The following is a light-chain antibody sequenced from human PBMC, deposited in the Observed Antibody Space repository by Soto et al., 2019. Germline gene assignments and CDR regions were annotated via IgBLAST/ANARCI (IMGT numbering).Light chain of an antibody. CDR2: TNN. CDR1: SSNIRRNS. CDR3: AAWDDSLNGVV. V-gene: IGLV1-44*01. Sequence: QAVVTQPPSASGTPGQRVAISCSGSSSNIRRNSVKWYQQLPGAAPKLLIYTNNQRPSGVPDRFSGSKSGTSASLAISGLQSDDEADYYCAAWDDSLNGVVFGGGTKLTVL. J-gene: IGLJ2*01.